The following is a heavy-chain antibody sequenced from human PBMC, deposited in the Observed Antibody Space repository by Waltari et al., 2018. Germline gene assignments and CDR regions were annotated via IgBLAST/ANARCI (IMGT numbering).Heavy chain of an antibody. CDR3: ARGRRGYRGAYYFDY. J-gene: IGHJ4*02. D-gene: IGHD5-18*01. CDR1: GGSFRGYY. CDR2: INHSGST. Sequence: QVQLQQWGAGLLKPSETLSLTCAVYGGSFRGYYWIRIRQPPGKGLELIGEINHSGSTNYNPSLKSRVTISVDTSKNQFSLKLSSVTAADTAVYYCARGRRGYRGAYYFDYWGQGTLVTVSS. V-gene: IGHV4-34*01.